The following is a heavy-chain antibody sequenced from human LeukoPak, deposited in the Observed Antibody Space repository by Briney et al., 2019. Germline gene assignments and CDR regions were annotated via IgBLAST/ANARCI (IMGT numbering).Heavy chain of an antibody. CDR1: GGSFSAYY. J-gene: IGHJ4*02. D-gene: IGHD3-3*01. CDR2: ISHGGSS. V-gene: IGHV4-34*01. Sequence: PSETLSLTCAVSGGSFSAYYWSWIRQPPGKGLEWIGEISHGGSSNYNPSLKSRVTIAIDTSNNQISLKLTSVTAADTAVYYCVTYDFWNGYRIDREWGQGTLVTVSS. CDR3: VTYDFWNGYRIDRE.